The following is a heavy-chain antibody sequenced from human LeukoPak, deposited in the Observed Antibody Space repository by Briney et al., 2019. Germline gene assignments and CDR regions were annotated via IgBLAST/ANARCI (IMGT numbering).Heavy chain of an antibody. CDR3: ATDVGAD. CDR2: IKEDGSEK. Sequence: GGSLRLSCAAPGLTFSSSWMTWVRQTPGKGLEWVANIKEDGSEKYYVDSVKGRFTISRDNAKNSLYLQMNSLRAEDTALYYCATDVGADWGQGTLVTVSS. J-gene: IGHJ4*02. V-gene: IGHV3-7*01. CDR1: GLTFSSSW.